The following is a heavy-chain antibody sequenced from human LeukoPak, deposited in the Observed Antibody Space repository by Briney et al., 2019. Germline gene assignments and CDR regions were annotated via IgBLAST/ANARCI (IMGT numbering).Heavy chain of an antibody. V-gene: IGHV4-39*01. CDR1: GGSISSSDYY. J-gene: IGHJ5*02. Sequence: SETLSLTCTVAGGSISSSDYYWGWIRQPPGKGLEWIGSIYYGGSTYYNPSLKSRVTISVDTSMNQFSLKLSFVTTADTAVYYCARALGYCSGGSCTRGYNWFDPWGQGTLVTVPS. CDR2: IYYGGST. CDR3: ARALGYCSGGSCTRGYNWFDP. D-gene: IGHD2-15*01.